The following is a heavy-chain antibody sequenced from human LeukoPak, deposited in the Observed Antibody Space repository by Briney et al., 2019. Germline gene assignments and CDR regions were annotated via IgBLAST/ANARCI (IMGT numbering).Heavy chain of an antibody. CDR3: AKDHVVRGVIGY. V-gene: IGHV3-23*01. Sequence: GGSLRLSCSASGFTFSSYAMSWVRQAPGKGLEWVSAISGSGGSTYYADSVKGRFTISRDNSKNTLYLQMNSLRAEDTAVYYCAKDHVVRGVIGYWGQGTLVTVSS. J-gene: IGHJ4*02. CDR1: GFTFSSYA. CDR2: ISGSGGST. D-gene: IGHD3-10*01.